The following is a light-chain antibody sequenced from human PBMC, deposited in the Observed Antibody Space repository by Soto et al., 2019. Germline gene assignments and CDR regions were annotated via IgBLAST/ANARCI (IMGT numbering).Light chain of an antibody. CDR3: HKRQSCPRT. CDR2: QDS. V-gene: IGKV3-11*01. Sequence: LPQSQATLSSFAADRVTLSCRASPYINTRLDWYKHRPGQAPSILIYQDSRRAAGIPDRFSASGSGTDFNLTISGVQPEDFALYYCHKRQSCPRTCGQGTKVDI. CDR1: PYINTR. J-gene: IGKJ1*01.